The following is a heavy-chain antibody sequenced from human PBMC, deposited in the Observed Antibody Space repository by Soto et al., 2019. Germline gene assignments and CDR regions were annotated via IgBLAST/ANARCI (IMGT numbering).Heavy chain of an antibody. Sequence: ASVKVSCKASGYTFTSYDINWVRQAPGQGFEWMGRISPKSGGTNYAQKFQGRVSMTWDTSLKTAYMELSSLMSDDTAVYYCARPPGYISDWHYFDLWGQGTLVTVSS. CDR2: ISPKSGGT. D-gene: IGHD2-21*02. CDR3: ARPPGYISDWHYFDL. V-gene: IGHV1-2*02. CDR1: GYTFTSYD. J-gene: IGHJ4*02.